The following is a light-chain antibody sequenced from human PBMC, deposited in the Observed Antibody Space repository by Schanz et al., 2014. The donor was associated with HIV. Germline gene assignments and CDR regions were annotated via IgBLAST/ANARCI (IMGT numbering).Light chain of an antibody. CDR2: GNN. J-gene: IGLJ2*01. CDR3: QSYDSGLSGIL. V-gene: IGLV1-40*01. Sequence: QSVLTQPPSVSGAPGQGVTISCTGSNSNIGAGYDVHWYHHLPGSAPKLLISGNNNRPSGVPDRFSGSKSGTSASLAITGLQAEDEADYYCQSYDSGLSGILFGGGTKLTVL. CDR1: NSNIGAGYD.